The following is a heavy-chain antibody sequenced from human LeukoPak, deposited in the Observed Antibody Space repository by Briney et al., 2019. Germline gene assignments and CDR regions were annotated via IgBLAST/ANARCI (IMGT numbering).Heavy chain of an antibody. Sequence: SETLSLTCTVSGGSISSYYWSWIRQPPGKGLEWIGYVYYSGTTNYNPSLKSRVAISIDTSKSFSLKLSSVTPADTAVYYCARGPDGSRPRSYFYYYIDVWGKGTTVTISS. D-gene: IGHD5-24*01. CDR3: ARGPDGSRPRSYFYYYIDV. J-gene: IGHJ6*03. CDR1: GGSISSYY. V-gene: IGHV4-59*01. CDR2: VYYSGTT.